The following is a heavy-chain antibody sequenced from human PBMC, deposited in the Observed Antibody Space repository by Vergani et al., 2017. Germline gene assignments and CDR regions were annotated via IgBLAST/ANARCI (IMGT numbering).Heavy chain of an antibody. Sequence: QVQLVQSGAEVKKPGASVTVSCKASGYTFTSYGISWVRQAPGQGLEWMGWISAYNGNTNYAQKLQGRVTMTTDTSTSTAYMELRSLRSDDTAVYYCARDVPLPPPMVRGVSEYYYGMDVWGQGTTVTVSS. J-gene: IGHJ6*02. CDR1: GYTFTSYG. V-gene: IGHV1-18*01. D-gene: IGHD3-10*01. CDR2: ISAYNGNT. CDR3: ARDVPLPPPMVRGVSEYYYGMDV.